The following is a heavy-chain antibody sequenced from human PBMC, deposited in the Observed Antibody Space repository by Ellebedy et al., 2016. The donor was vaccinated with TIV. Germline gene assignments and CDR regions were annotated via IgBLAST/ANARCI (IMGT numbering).Heavy chain of an antibody. Sequence: GESLKISXAASGFTFSRYWMSWIRQAPGKGLEWVANINQDGGDKFYVDSVKGRFTISRDNPRNSLYLQMNSLRAEDTAVYYCAKILSSGWYPFDHWGQGTLVTVSS. CDR1: GFTFSRYW. D-gene: IGHD6-19*01. CDR3: AKILSSGWYPFDH. J-gene: IGHJ4*02. CDR2: INQDGGDK. V-gene: IGHV3-7*01.